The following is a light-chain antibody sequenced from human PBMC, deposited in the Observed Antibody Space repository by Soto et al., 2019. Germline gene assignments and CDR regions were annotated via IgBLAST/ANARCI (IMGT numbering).Light chain of an antibody. CDR3: QQYDNWPKT. Sequence: EIVMTQSPATLSVSTGERATLSCRASQSISDNLAWYQQKPGQAPRLLIYAASTRATGIPTRISGSGSGTEFTLTISSLQSEDFAVYYCQQYDNWPKTFGQGTKV. CDR1: QSISDN. V-gene: IGKV3-15*01. CDR2: AAS. J-gene: IGKJ1*01.